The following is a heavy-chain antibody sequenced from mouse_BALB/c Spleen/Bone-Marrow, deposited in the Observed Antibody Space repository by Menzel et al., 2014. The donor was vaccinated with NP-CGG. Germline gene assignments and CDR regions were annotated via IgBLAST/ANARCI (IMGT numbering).Heavy chain of an antibody. V-gene: IGHV2-2*02. CDR3: ARMDRSSYAMDY. D-gene: IGHD2-14*01. CDR2: IWSGGST. CDR1: GFSLTSYG. J-gene: IGHJ4*01. Sequence: QVQLQQPGPGPVQPSQSLSITCIVSGFSLTSYGVHWVRQSPGKGLEWLGVIWSGGSTDYNADFKSRLSISKDNSKSQVFFKMNSLQPNDTAIYYCARMDRSSYAMDYWGQGTSVTVSS.